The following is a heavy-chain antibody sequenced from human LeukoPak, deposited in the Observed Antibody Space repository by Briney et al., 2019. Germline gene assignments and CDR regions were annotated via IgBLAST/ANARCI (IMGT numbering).Heavy chain of an antibody. CDR2: IYSGGST. D-gene: IGHD3-22*01. V-gene: IGHV3-53*01. Sequence: GGSLRLSCAASGFTVSSNYMSWVRQAPGKGLEWVSVIYSGGSTYYADSVKGLFTISRDNSKNTLYLQMNSLRAEDTAVYYCAREDCDSSGYYSGIDYWGQGTLVTVSS. J-gene: IGHJ4*02. CDR3: AREDCDSSGYYSGIDY. CDR1: GFTVSSNY.